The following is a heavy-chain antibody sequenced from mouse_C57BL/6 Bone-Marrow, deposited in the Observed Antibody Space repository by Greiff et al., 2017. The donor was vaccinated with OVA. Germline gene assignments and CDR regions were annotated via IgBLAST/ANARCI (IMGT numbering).Heavy chain of an antibody. CDR3: ARGMGYYYGSSPYYFDY. V-gene: IGHV1-19*01. Sequence: VQLKESGPVLVKPGASVKMSCKASGYTFTDYYMNWVKQSHGKSLEWIGVINPYNGGTSYNQKFKGKATLTVDKSSSTAYMELNSLTSEDSAVYYCARGMGYYYGSSPYYFDYWGQGTTLTVSS. D-gene: IGHD1-1*01. CDR2: INPYNGGT. J-gene: IGHJ2*01. CDR1: GYTFTDYY.